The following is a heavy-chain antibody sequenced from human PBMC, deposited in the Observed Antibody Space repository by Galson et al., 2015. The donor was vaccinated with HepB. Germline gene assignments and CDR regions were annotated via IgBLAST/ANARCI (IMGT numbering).Heavy chain of an antibody. V-gene: IGHV1-46*01. CDR2: ISPSGGST. D-gene: IGHD3-9*01. Sequence: SVKVSCKASGYTFTSYYMHWVRQAPGQGLEWMGIISPSGGSTSYAQKFQGRVTITRDTSTSTVYMELSSLRSEDTAVYYCARGGPYYDILTGFLFSLYGMDVWGQGTTVTVSS. CDR3: ARGGPYYDILTGFLFSLYGMDV. CDR1: GYTFTSYY. J-gene: IGHJ6*02.